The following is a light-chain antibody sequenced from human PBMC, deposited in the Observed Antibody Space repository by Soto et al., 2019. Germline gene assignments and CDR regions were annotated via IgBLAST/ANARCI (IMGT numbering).Light chain of an antibody. CDR1: QSVSGN. V-gene: IGKV3-15*01. Sequence: EIDMIQSPATLPVSPGTRATLSCRPSQSVSGNLACCQEKPGHAAGLLVDHPCTRATTFLARFSGIQSCTKFTLTISSLQSEAFAVYYSQQYKEWTLTFGGGTHVDTK. CDR3: QQYKEWTLT. CDR2: HPC. J-gene: IGKJ4*01.